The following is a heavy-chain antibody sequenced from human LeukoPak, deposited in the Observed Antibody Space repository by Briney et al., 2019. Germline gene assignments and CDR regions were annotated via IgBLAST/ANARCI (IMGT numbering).Heavy chain of an antibody. J-gene: IGHJ3*02. V-gene: IGHV4-59*02. D-gene: IGHD3-10*01. CDR3: AKSNGYGLVDI. Sequence: SETLSLTCTVSGGSVTDYYWSWIRQPPGKGLEWIGYIYYSGSTNYNPSLKSRVTISLDTSRNQFSLKLNSVTAADTAVYYCAKSNGYGLVDIWGQGTMVTVSS. CDR2: IYYSGST. CDR1: GGSVTDYY.